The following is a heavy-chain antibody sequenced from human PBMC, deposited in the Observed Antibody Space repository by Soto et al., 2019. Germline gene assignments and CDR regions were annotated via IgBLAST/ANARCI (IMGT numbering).Heavy chain of an antibody. Sequence: QVQLVESGGGVVQPGASLRLSCVGSGFTFRRYVIHWVRQAPGKGLEWVALTSYDGSNKYYDDSVKGRFTISRDNSRNTVDLHMDSLRLEDTALYYGARWGTTGGLDVWGQGTLVSVSS. D-gene: IGHD3-16*01. CDR3: ARWGTTGGLDV. J-gene: IGHJ4*02. CDR2: TSYDGSNK. CDR1: GFTFRRYV. V-gene: IGHV3-30*19.